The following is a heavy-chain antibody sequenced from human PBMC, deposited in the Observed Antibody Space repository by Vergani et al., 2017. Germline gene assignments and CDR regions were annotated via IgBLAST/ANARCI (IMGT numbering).Heavy chain of an antibody. Sequence: QVQLVESGGGVVQPGRSLRLSCAASGFTFSSYAMHWVRQAPGKGLEWVAVISYDGSNKYYADSVKGRFTISRDNSKNTLYLQMNSLRAEDTAVYYCAREEDGMDVWGQGP. CDR3: AREEDGMDV. CDR1: GFTFSSYA. V-gene: IGHV3-30-3*01. CDR2: ISYDGSNK. J-gene: IGHJ6*02.